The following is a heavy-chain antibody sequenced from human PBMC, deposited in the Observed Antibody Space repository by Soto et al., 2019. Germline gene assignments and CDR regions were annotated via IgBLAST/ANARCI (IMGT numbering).Heavy chain of an antibody. CDR3: ARVTLKAGNWFDP. Sequence: QVQLVQSGAEVKKPGASVKVSCKASGYTFTDYFIHWVRQAPGQGFEWMGLINPKSRGPNYAQKFKGRVTMTRDTSNSTAYMEVRGLRSDDTAVYYCARVTLKAGNWFDPWGQGTLVTVSS. CDR1: GYTFTDYF. V-gene: IGHV1-2*02. J-gene: IGHJ5*02. CDR2: INPKSRGP.